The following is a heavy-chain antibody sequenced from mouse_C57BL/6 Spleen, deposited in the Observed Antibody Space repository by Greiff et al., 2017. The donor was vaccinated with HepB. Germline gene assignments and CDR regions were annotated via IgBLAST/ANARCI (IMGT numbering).Heavy chain of an antibody. CDR1: GYTFTDYY. D-gene: IGHD2-4*01. Sequence: VQLHQSGPELVKPGASVKISCKASGYTFTDYYMNWVKQSHGKSLEWIGDINPNNGGTSYNQKFKGKATLTVDKSSSTAYMELRSLTSEDSAVYYCARPYDYEGYWGQGTTLTVSS. J-gene: IGHJ2*01. CDR2: INPNNGGT. CDR3: ARPYDYEGY. V-gene: IGHV1-26*01.